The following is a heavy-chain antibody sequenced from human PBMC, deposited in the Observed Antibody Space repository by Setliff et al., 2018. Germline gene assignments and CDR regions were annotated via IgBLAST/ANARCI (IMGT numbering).Heavy chain of an antibody. D-gene: IGHD6-19*01. Sequence: SGPTLVNPTQTLTLTCSFSGFSLSTSGMRVSWIRQPPGKALEWLARIDWDDYKSYNSSLKSRVTISKDTSKSQVVLTMTNMDPVDTATYFCARDHSGWYGGAFDIWGPGTMVTVSS. J-gene: IGHJ3*02. CDR3: ARDHSGWYGGAFDI. CDR1: GFSLSTSGMR. V-gene: IGHV2-70*04. CDR2: IDWDDYK.